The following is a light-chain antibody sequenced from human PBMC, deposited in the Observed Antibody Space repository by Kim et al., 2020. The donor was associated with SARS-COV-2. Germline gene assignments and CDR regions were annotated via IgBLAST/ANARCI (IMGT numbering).Light chain of an antibody. Sequence: PGGPARITCGRTNSESKSVHGYQHKPRKAPMLVIYYGTDRPSGIPERFSGANSGNTATLTIHRVEAGDGADYYCQVWDTSSDPSWVFGGGTQLTVL. CDR2: YGT. V-gene: IGLV3-21*04. CDR1: NSESKS. J-gene: IGLJ3*02. CDR3: QVWDTSSDPSWV.